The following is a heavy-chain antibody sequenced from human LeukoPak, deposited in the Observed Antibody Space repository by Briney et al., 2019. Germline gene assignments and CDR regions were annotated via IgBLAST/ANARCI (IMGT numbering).Heavy chain of an antibody. J-gene: IGHJ4*02. Sequence: PSETLSLTCTVSGGSISSYYWSWIRQPAVKGLEWIGRIYTSGSTNYNPSLKSRVTMSVDTSKNQFSLKLSSVTAADTAVYYCARDRTPSYGDYFLDYWGQGTLVTVSS. D-gene: IGHD4-17*01. V-gene: IGHV4-4*07. CDR1: GGSISSYY. CDR2: IYTSGST. CDR3: ARDRTPSYGDYFLDY.